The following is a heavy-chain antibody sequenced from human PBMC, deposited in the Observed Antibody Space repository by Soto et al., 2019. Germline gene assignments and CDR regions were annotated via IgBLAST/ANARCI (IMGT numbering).Heavy chain of an antibody. CDR1: GTIFSSYT. Sequence: QVQLVQSGAEVKKLGSSVRVSCKASGTIFSSYTISWVRQAPGQGLEWMGRIIPILGETNSAQKFQGRVTLTADKSTNTAYMELNSLRLEDTALYYCARGLGGRMDDWGQGTTVTVSS. V-gene: IGHV1-69*08. D-gene: IGHD3-16*01. CDR3: ARGLGGRMDD. J-gene: IGHJ6*02. CDR2: IIPILGET.